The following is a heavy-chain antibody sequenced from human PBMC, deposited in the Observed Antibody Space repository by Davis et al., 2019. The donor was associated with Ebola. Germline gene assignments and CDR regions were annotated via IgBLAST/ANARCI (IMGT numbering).Heavy chain of an antibody. J-gene: IGHJ6*02. CDR2: ISYSGST. Sequence: MPSETLSLTCTVSGGSISSSSYYWGWIRQPPGKGLEWIGSISYSGSTYYNPSLKSRVTISVDRSKNQFSLKLSSVTAADTAVYYCARGGYGSGSSIYYYYYGMDVWGQGTTVTVSS. CDR1: GGSISSSSYY. D-gene: IGHD3-10*01. V-gene: IGHV4-39*07. CDR3: ARGGYGSGSSIYYYYYGMDV.